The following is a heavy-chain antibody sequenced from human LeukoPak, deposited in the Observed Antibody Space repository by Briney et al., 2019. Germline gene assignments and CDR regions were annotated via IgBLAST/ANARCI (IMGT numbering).Heavy chain of an antibody. J-gene: IGHJ4*02. CDR1: GGSISSYY. V-gene: IGHV4-59*01. CDR3: AGGVGSAKESN. D-gene: IGHD3-10*01. Sequence: SETLSLTCTVSGGSISSYYWSWIRQPPGQGLEWIGYISYSGSTNYNPSLKSRVTISVDTSKNQLSLKLSSVTAADTAVYYCAGGVGSAKESNWGQGTLVTVSS. CDR2: ISYSGST.